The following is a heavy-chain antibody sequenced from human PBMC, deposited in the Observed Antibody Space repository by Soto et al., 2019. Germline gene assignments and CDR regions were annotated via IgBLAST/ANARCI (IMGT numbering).Heavy chain of an antibody. Sequence: SVKVSCKASGGTFSSYAISWVRQAPGQGLEWMGGIIPIFGTADYAQKFQGRVTITADESTSTAYMELSSLRSEDTAMYYCARRTIAARPTFDYYYGMDVWGQGTTVTVSS. CDR3: ARRTIAARPTFDYYYGMDV. CDR1: GGTFSSYA. J-gene: IGHJ6*02. D-gene: IGHD6-6*01. V-gene: IGHV1-69*13. CDR2: IIPIFGTA.